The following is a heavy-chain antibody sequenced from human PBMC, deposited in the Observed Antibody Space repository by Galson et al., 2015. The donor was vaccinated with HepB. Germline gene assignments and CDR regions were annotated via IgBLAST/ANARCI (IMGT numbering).Heavy chain of an antibody. Sequence: CAISGDSVSRKSAAWNWIRQSPSSGLEWLGRTYYRSKWSNDYAVSVKSRITINPDTSKNQFSLQLNSVTPEDTAVYFCARDADSGSYLGAFDIWGQGTMVTVSS. CDR3: ARDADSGSYLGAFDI. D-gene: IGHD1-26*01. J-gene: IGHJ3*02. CDR2: TYYRSKWSN. V-gene: IGHV6-1*01. CDR1: GDSVSRKSAA.